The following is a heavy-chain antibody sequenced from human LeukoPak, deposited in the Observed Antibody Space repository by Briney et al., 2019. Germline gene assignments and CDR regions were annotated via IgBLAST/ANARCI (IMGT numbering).Heavy chain of an antibody. D-gene: IGHD2-21*01. CDR3: ANIILWWCYDY. V-gene: IGHV3-53*01. CDR2: IYKNAIT. Sequence: PGGSLRLSCAASGFTVSSNYMTWVRQAPGKGLEWVSVIYKNAITYYADTVKGRFTISSDNSKNTLYLQMNSLRVEDTAVYYCANIILWWCYDYWGQGTLVTVSS. CDR1: GFTVSSNY. J-gene: IGHJ4*02.